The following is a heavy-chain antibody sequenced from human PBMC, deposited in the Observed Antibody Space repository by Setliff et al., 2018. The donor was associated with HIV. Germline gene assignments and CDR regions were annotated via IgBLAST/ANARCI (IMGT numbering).Heavy chain of an antibody. V-gene: IGHV1-18*01. J-gene: IGHJ3*02. CDR1: GYFFNNYG. CDR2: ISGFNGNT. CDR3: ARAGGFCNAATCLRGYDAFDI. D-gene: IGHD2-15*01. Sequence: ASVKVSCKASGYFFNNYGIAWVRQAPGQGLEWMGWISGFNGNTNYAQILQGRVTVTTDTSTSTAYMELRSLRSDDTAVYYCARAGGFCNAATCLRGYDAFDIWDQGTTVTV.